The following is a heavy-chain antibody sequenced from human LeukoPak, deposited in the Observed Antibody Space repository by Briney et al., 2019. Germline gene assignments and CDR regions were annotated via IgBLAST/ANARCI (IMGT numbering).Heavy chain of an antibody. CDR3: ARVLRYDNSGHDSFDI. V-gene: IGHV1-8*01. CDR1: GYTFTSYD. Sequence: VASVKVSCKASGYTFTSYDINWVRQATGQGLEWMGWMNPNSGNTGYAQKFQGRVTMTRNTSISTAYMELSSLRSEDTAVYYCARVLRYDNSGHDSFDIWGQGTMVTVSS. J-gene: IGHJ3*02. CDR2: MNPNSGNT. D-gene: IGHD3-22*01.